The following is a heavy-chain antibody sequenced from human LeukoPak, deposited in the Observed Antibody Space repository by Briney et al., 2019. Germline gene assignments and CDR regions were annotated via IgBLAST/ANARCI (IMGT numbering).Heavy chain of an antibody. D-gene: IGHD5-18*01. J-gene: IGHJ4*02. CDR1: GFTFSSYG. V-gene: IGHV3-30*18. CDR2: ISYDGSNK. CDR3: ANNPGYSNGPPGDY. Sequence: QSGRSLRLSCAASGFTFSSYGMHWVRQAPGKGLEWVAVISYDGSNKYYADSVKGRFTISRDNSKNTLYLQMNSLRAEDTAVYYCANNPGYSNGPPGDYWGQGTLVTVSS.